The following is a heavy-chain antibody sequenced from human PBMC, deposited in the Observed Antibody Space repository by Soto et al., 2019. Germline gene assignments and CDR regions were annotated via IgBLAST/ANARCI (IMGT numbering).Heavy chain of an antibody. CDR2: ICHSGST. CDR1: GCSFSSYC. J-gene: IGHJ3*02. Sequence: AGTLSLTCTVSGCSFSSYCWSWVRQPPGKGLEWIGYICHSGSTNYNPSLKSQVPITVDTSKNQSSMKLSSVTAADTAVYYWARVGWELVGAGAFDIWGQGTMVTVSS. D-gene: IGHD1-26*01. CDR3: ARVGWELVGAGAFDI. V-gene: IGHV4-59*01.